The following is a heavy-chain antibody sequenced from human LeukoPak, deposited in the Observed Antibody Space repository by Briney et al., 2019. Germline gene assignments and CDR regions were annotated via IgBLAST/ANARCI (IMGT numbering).Heavy chain of an antibody. V-gene: IGHV4-39*01. D-gene: IGHD2-15*01. J-gene: IGHJ5*02. CDR2: IYYTGST. CDR3: ARHRCSGGSCYPMNWFDP. CDR1: GGSISSSSYY. Sequence: SETLSLTCTVSGGSISSSSYYWGWIRQPPGKGLEWIGCIYYTGSTYYNPSLKSRVTISVDTSKNQFSLKLSSVTAADTAVYYCARHRCSGGSCYPMNWFDPWGQGTLVTVSS.